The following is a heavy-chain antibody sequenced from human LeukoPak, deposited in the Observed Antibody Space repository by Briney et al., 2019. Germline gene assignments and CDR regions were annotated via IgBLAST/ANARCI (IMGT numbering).Heavy chain of an antibody. CDR3: ARDWGCSGGSCWDSHGAFDI. V-gene: IGHV1-18*04. CDR2: ISAYNGNT. D-gene: IGHD2-15*01. J-gene: IGHJ3*02. CDR1: GYTFTSYG. Sequence: ASVKVSCKASGYTFTSYGISWVRQAPGQGLEWMGWISAYNGNTNYAQKLQGRVTMTTDTSTSTAYMELRSLRSDDTAVYYCARDWGCSGGSCWDSHGAFDIWGQGTMVTVSS.